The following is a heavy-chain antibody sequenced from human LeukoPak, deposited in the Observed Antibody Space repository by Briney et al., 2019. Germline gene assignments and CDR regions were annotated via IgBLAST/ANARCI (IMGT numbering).Heavy chain of an antibody. V-gene: IGHV3-33*01. J-gene: IGHJ6*02. Sequence: GRSLRLSCAASGFTFSSYGMHWVRQAPGKGLERVAVIWYDGSNKYYADSVRGRFTISRDNSKNTLYLQMNSLRAEDTSVYYCARDRLAAAGTGYYYGMDVWGQGTTVTVSS. D-gene: IGHD6-13*01. CDR3: ARDRLAAAGTGYYYGMDV. CDR2: IWYDGSNK. CDR1: GFTFSSYG.